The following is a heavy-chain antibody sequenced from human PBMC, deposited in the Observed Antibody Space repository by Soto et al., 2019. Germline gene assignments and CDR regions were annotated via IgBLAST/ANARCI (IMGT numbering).Heavy chain of an antibody. J-gene: IGHJ4*02. CDR2: IKEDGSEK. CDR1: GFTFSDYW. V-gene: IGHV3-7*01. CDR3: ARGSGIDS. Sequence: VSLLLSCAASGFTFSDYWMTWVRQAPGKGLEWVANIKEDGSEKYYVDSVKGRFTISRDNARKSLYLQMNTLRAEDTALYYCARGSGIDSWGQGTLVTVSS. D-gene: IGHD3-10*01.